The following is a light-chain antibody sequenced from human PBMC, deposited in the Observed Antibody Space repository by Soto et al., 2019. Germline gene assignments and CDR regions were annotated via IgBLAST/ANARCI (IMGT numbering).Light chain of an antibody. CDR2: EVS. Sequence: QSVLTQPASVSGSPGQSLTISCTGTSSDVGSYNLVSWYQQHPGKAPKLMIYEVSKRPSGVSNRFSGSKSGNTASLTISGLQAEDEADYYCCSYAGSSTFFYVFGTGTKVTVL. CDR3: CSYAGSSTFFYV. CDR1: SSDVGSYNL. V-gene: IGLV2-23*02. J-gene: IGLJ1*01.